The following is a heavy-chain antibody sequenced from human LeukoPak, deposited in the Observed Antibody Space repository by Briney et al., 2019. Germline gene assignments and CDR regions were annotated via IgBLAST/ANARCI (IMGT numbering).Heavy chain of an antibody. J-gene: IGHJ4*02. CDR2: ISSSGSTI. CDR1: GFTFSSYE. D-gene: IGHD1-26*01. Sequence: PGGSLRLSCAASGFTFSSYEMNWVRQAPGKGLEWVSYISSSGSTIYYADSVKGRFTISRDNAKNSLYLQMNGLRAEDTAVYYCARSIVGDYFDYWGQGTLVTVSS. V-gene: IGHV3-48*03. CDR3: ARSIVGDYFDY.